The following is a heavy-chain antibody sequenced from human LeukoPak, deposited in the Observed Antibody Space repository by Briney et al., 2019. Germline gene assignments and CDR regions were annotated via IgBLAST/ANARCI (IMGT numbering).Heavy chain of an antibody. CDR3: AEVSDRANWYFDL. V-gene: IGHV1-2*02. CDR1: GYTFTGYY. CDR2: INPNSGGT. D-gene: IGHD3-22*01. J-gene: IGHJ2*01. Sequence: ASVKVSCKASGYTFTGYYMHWVRQAPGQGLEWIGWINPNSGGTNYAQKFQGRVTMTRDTSISTAYMELSRLRSDDTAVYYCAEVSDRANWYFDLWGRGTLVTVSS.